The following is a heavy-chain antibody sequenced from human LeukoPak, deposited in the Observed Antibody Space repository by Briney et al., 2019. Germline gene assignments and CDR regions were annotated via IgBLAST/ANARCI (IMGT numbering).Heavy chain of an antibody. CDR1: GFTLSSYA. V-gene: IGHV3-23*01. Sequence: GGSLRLSCAASGFTLSSYAMSWVRQAPGKGLEWVSAISGSGGSTYYADSVKGRFTISRDNSKNTLYLQMNSLRAEDTAVYYCAKDGPRLRYFDWLLAPFDYWGQGTLVTVSS. D-gene: IGHD3-9*01. CDR3: AKDGPRLRYFDWLLAPFDY. J-gene: IGHJ4*02. CDR2: ISGSGGST.